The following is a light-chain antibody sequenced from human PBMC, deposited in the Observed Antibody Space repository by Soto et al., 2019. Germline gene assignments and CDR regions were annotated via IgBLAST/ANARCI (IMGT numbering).Light chain of an antibody. J-gene: IGLJ1*01. CDR3: CSYAGSSTPFV. Sequence: SVLTQAASVSGSPGQSLTISCTGTSSDVGSYNLVSWYQQHPGKAPKLMIYEVSKRPSGVSNRFSGSKSGNTASLTISGLQAEDEADYYCCSYAGSSTPFVFGTGTKVTVL. CDR1: SSDVGSYNL. CDR2: EVS. V-gene: IGLV2-23*02.